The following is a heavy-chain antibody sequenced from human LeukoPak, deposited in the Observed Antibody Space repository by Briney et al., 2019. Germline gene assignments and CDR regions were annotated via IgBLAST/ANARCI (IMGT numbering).Heavy chain of an antibody. CDR1: GFTFRSYS. CDR3: APYGDYAPYYYGMDV. V-gene: IGHV3-21*01. CDR2: ISSSSSYI. D-gene: IGHD4-17*01. J-gene: IGHJ6*04. Sequence: GGSLRLSCAASGFTFRSYSMNWVRQAPRKGLEWVSSISSSSSYIYYADSVKGRFTISRDNAKNSLYLQMNSLRAEDTAVYYCAPYGDYAPYYYGMDVWGKGTPVTVSS.